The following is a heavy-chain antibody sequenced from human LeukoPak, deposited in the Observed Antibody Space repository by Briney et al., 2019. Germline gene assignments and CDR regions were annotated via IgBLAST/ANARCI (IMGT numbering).Heavy chain of an antibody. CDR3: ARGAVFVVVPAAIADY. D-gene: IGHD2-2*01. V-gene: IGHV1-2*02. Sequence: ASVKVSCKASGYTFTDYYMQWVRQAPGQGLEWMEWINPNSRGTNYAQKFQGRVTMTRDTSISTAYMELSRLRSDDTAVYYCARGAVFVVVPAAIADYWGQGTLATVSS. CDR1: GYTFTDYY. CDR2: INPNSRGT. J-gene: IGHJ4*02.